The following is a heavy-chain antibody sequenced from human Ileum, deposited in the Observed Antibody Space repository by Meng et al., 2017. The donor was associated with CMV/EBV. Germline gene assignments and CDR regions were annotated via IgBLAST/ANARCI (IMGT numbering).Heavy chain of an antibody. CDR2: ITYSGTT. CDR1: GDSISSGDYF. D-gene: IGHD3-22*01. CDR3: VRASITMIDY. J-gene: IGHJ4*02. V-gene: IGHV4-39*07. Sequence: RQLQESGPGLVNPSETLSLTCTVSGDSISSGDYFWGWIRQPPKGLEWVASITYSGTTYYNPSLKSRVTMSVDTSKNQFSLKLNSVTAADTAVYYCVRASITMIDYWGQGTLVTVSS.